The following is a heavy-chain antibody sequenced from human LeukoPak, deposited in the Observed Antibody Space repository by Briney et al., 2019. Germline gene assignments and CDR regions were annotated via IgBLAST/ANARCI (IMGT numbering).Heavy chain of an antibody. CDR2: INSDGSRT. CDR3: ARGGLYAYYFDY. CDR1: GFTFSRYW. J-gene: IGHJ4*02. V-gene: IGHV3-74*01. Sequence: PGGSLRLSCAASGFTFSRYWIHWVRHVPGKGLVWVSRINSDGSRTNYADSVKGRFTISRDNAKNTLYLQMNSLSAEDTAVYYCARGGLYAYYFDYWGQGTLVTVSS. D-gene: IGHD2/OR15-2a*01.